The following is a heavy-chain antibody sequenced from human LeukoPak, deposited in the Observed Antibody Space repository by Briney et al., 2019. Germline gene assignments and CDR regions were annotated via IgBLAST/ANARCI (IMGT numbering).Heavy chain of an antibody. CDR3: ARHVASMRSSGWYPYYYYYMDV. J-gene: IGHJ6*03. V-gene: IGHV4-59*01. Sequence: PSETLSLTCTVSGGSISSYYWSWIRQPPGKGLEWIGYIYYSGSTNYNPSLESRVTISVDTSKNQFSLKLSSVTAADTAVYYCARHVASMRSSGWYPYYYYYMDVWGKGTTVTISS. CDR2: IYYSGST. D-gene: IGHD6-19*01. CDR1: GGSISSYY.